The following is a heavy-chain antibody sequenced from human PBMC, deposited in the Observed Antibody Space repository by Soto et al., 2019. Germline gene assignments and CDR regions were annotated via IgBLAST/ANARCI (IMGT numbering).Heavy chain of an antibody. Sequence: EVQLVESGGGLVQPGGSLRLSCAASGFTFSSYWMSWVRQAPGKGLEWVANIKQDGSEKYYVDSVKGRFTISRDNAKNSLYLQMNSLRAEDTAVYYCARDLITYPDILTGYIDYWGQGTLVTVSS. J-gene: IGHJ4*02. CDR3: ARDLITYPDILTGYIDY. CDR1: GFTFSSYW. D-gene: IGHD3-9*01. CDR2: IKQDGSEK. V-gene: IGHV3-7*01.